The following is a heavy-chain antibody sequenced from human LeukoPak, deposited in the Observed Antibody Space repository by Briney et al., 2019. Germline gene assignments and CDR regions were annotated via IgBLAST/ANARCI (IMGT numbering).Heavy chain of an antibody. Sequence: GGSLRLSCAASGFTFSSYGMHWVRQAPGKGLEWVAFIRHDGSNKYYTDSVKGRFTISRDNSKNTLYLQMNSLRAEDTAVYYCAKDSLYDRSGYSLNYWGQGTLVTVSS. J-gene: IGHJ4*02. CDR3: AKDSLYDRSGYSLNY. D-gene: IGHD3-22*01. CDR1: GFTFSSYG. CDR2: IRHDGSNK. V-gene: IGHV3-30*02.